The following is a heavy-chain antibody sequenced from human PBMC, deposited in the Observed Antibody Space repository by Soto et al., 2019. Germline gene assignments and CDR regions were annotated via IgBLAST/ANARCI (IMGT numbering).Heavy chain of an antibody. J-gene: IGHJ4*02. D-gene: IGHD5-12*01. V-gene: IGHV3-48*03. Sequence: GGSLRLSCAASGFTFSSYEMNWVRQAPGKGLEWVSYISTSGSTIYYADSVKGRFTISRDNAKNSLYLQMYTLRAEDTAVYYCVRGETWLQLSYYFDYWGQGTLVTVSS. CDR1: GFTFSSYE. CDR2: ISTSGSTI. CDR3: VRGETWLQLSYYFDY.